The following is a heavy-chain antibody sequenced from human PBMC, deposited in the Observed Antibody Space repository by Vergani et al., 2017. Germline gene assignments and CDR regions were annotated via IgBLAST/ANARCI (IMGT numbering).Heavy chain of an antibody. CDR2: IIPIFGTA. D-gene: IGHD6-19*01. Sequence: QVQLVQSGAEVKKPGSSVKVSCKASGGTFSSYAISWVRQAPGQGLEWMGGIIPIFGTANYAQKFQGRVTMTTDTSTSTAYMELRSLRSDDTAVYYCARRFSSGRSNDFDYWGQGTLVTVSS. V-gene: IGHV1-69*06. CDR1: GGTFSSYA. CDR3: ARRFSSGRSNDFDY. J-gene: IGHJ4*02.